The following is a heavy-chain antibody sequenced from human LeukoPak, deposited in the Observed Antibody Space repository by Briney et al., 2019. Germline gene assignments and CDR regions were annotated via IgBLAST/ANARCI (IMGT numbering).Heavy chain of an antibody. D-gene: IGHD6-19*01. V-gene: IGHV3-21*06. CDR1: GFSLSIHQ. CDR3: AKEAPSIAVAGSNWFDP. J-gene: IGHJ5*02. Sequence: GGSLRLSCTGSGFSLSIHQMVWVRQVAEKGLEWVSSISSSSTYTYYADSVKGRFTVSRDNAKNSLYLQMDSLRDEDTAVYYCAKEAPSIAVAGSNWFDPWGQGTLVTVSS. CDR2: ISSSSTYT.